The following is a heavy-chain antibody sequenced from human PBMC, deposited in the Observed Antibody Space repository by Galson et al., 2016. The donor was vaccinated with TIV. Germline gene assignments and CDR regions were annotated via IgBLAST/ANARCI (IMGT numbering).Heavy chain of an antibody. CDR2: ISDSGDTT. V-gene: IGHV3-23*01. CDR1: GFIFSNYA. D-gene: IGHD6-19*01. CDR3: AKDRGPWLAPFDF. Sequence: SLRLSCAASGFIFSNYAMGWVRQAPGKGLEWVSLISDSGDTTHYADSVKGRFTISRDNSKATLFLQLNSLRAEDTAVYYCAKDRGPWLAPFDFWGQGTLVTVSS. J-gene: IGHJ4*02.